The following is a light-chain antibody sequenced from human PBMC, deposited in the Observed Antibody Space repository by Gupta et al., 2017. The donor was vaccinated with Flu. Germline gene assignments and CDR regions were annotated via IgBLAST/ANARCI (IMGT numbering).Light chain of an antibody. V-gene: IGKV2-30*01. Sequence: DAVMTQSPLSLPVTLGQPASISCRSSESLVYSEGDSYVSWFHQRPGQSPSRLIYKASNRDSGVPDRISGSGSGTDFTLKISRVEAEDVGVYYCMHSTRWPWTFGQGTKVEI. CDR1: ESLVYSEGDSY. J-gene: IGKJ1*01. CDR2: KAS. CDR3: MHSTRWPWT.